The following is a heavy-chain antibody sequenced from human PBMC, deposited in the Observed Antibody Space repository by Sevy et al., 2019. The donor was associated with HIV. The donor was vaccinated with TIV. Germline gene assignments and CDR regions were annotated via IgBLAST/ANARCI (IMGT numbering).Heavy chain of an antibody. D-gene: IGHD6-13*01. CDR1: GDSIRSGTSY. CDR3: ARAQAAAGGGDFDY. J-gene: IGHJ4*02. CDR2: IYASGNS. Sequence: SETLSLTCSVSGDSIRSGTSYWSWVRQPAGKGLEWIGHIYASGNSDYSPSLKSRVSMSVDASKNQFSLKLSSVTAADTAVYYCARAQAAAGGGDFDYWGQGTLVTVSS. V-gene: IGHV4-61*09.